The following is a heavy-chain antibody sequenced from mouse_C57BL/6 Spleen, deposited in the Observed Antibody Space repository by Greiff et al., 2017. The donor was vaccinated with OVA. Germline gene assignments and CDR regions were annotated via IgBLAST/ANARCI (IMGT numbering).Heavy chain of an antibody. V-gene: IGHV1-54*01. CDR1: GYAFTNYL. J-gene: IGHJ1*03. CDR2: INPGSGGT. Sequence: QVQLQQSGAELVRPGTSVKVSCKASGYAFTNYLIEWVKQRPGQGLEWIGVINPGSGGTNYNETFKGKATLTADKSSSTAYMQLSSLTSEDSAVYFCARGGSSSYWYFDVWGTGTTVTVSS. CDR3: ARGGSSSYWYFDV. D-gene: IGHD1-1*01.